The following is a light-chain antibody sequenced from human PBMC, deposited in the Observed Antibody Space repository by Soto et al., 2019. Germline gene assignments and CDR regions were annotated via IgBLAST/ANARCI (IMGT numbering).Light chain of an antibody. CDR2: AAS. V-gene: IGKV1-27*01. CDR3: QRYNTAPQT. J-gene: IGKJ1*01. Sequence: DIQMTQSPSSLSASVGDRVTITCRASQGIIDYVAWFQQKPGKAPQLLIYAASTLHSGVPSRFSGSGAGTDFSLTTSSLQPEDAATYYCQRYNTAPQTFGPGTKAEIK. CDR1: QGIIDY.